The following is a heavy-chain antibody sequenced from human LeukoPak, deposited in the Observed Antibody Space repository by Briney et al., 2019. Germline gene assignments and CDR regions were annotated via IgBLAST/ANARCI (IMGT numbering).Heavy chain of an antibody. Sequence: SETLSLTCSVSGGSINSYYWRWIRQPPGKGLEWIGFIYSRGSTNYNPSLKSRVTISVDTSKNQFSLKLSSATAADTAVYHCARHGRSGHSDAFDVWGQGTKVTVSS. CDR2: IYSRGST. CDR1: GGSINSYY. D-gene: IGHD3-22*01. J-gene: IGHJ3*01. V-gene: IGHV4-59*08. CDR3: ARHGRSGHSDAFDV.